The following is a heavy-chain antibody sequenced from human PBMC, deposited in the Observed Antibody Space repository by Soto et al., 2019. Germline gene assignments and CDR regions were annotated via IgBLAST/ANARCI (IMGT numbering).Heavy chain of an antibody. D-gene: IGHD6-19*01. CDR2: IYHSGST. J-gene: IGHJ6*02. Sequence: SETLSLTCAVSGYSISSGYYWGWIRQPPGKGLEWIGSIYHSGSTYYNPSLKSRVTISVDTSKNQFSLKLSSVTAADTAVYYCARGRWERFGVAGTTDYYYYYGMDVWGQGTTVTVSS. CDR1: GYSISSGYY. CDR3: ARGRWERFGVAGTTDYYYYYGMDV. V-gene: IGHV4-38-2*01.